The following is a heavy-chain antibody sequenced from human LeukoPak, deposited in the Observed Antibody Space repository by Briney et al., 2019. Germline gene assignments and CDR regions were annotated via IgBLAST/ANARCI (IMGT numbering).Heavy chain of an antibody. J-gene: IGHJ4*02. CDR1: GFTFSSYW. V-gene: IGHV3-74*01. CDR2: IKSDGRST. Sequence: GGSLRLSCAASGFTFSSYWMHWVRQAPGKGLVWVSNIKSDGRSTTYADSVKGRFTISRDNAKNTLYLQMNSLRAEDTAVYYCARDPRGGTLDYWGQGALVTVSS. CDR3: ARDPRGGTLDY. D-gene: IGHD3-10*01.